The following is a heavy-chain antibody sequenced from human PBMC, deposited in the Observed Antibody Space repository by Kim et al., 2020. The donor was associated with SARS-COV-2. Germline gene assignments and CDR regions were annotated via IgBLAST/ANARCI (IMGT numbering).Heavy chain of an antibody. D-gene: IGHD1-1*01. CDR3: ARESSWNDIHYYYGMDV. CDR1: GGTFSSYA. CDR2: IIPIFGTA. V-gene: IGHV1-69*13. J-gene: IGHJ6*02. Sequence: SVKVSCKASGGTFSSYAISWVRQAPGQGLEWMGGIIPIFGTANYAQKFQGRVTITADESTSTAYMELSSLRSEDTAVYYCARESSWNDIHYYYGMDVWGQGTTVTVSS.